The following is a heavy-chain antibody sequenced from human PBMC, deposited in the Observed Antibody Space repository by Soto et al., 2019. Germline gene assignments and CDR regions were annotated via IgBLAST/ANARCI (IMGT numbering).Heavy chain of an antibody. D-gene: IGHD6-19*01. V-gene: IGHV3-23*01. Sequence: GGSLRLSCAASGFTFGSYAMSWVRQAPGKGLEWVSAISGSGGSTYYADSVKGRFTISRDNSKNTLYLQMNSLRAEDTTVYYCAKGGGSGIAVAEHFDYWGQGTLVTSPQ. CDR1: GFTFGSYA. CDR2: ISGSGGST. CDR3: AKGGGSGIAVAEHFDY. J-gene: IGHJ4*02.